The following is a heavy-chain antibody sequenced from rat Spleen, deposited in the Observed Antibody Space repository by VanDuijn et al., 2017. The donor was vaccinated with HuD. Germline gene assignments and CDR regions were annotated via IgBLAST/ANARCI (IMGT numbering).Heavy chain of an antibody. CDR2: SSFDGGST. D-gene: IGHD1-6*01. CDR3: TRDRILRSTGFDY. CDR1: GFTFSNYY. J-gene: IGHJ2*01. Sequence: EVQLVESGGGLVQPGRSLKLSCAASGFTFSNYYMAWVRQAPTKGLEWVASSSFDGGSTYYRDSVKGRFTISRDNAKSSLYLQMDSQGSEDTATYYCTRDRILRSTGFDYWGQGVMVTVSS. V-gene: IGHV5-20*01.